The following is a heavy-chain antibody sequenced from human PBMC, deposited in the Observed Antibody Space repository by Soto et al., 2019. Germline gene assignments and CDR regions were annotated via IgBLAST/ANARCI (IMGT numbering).Heavy chain of an antibody. V-gene: IGHV1-3*05. D-gene: IGHD2-21*02. CDR1: GYTFTSYA. CDR3: ARSIVVVTALDY. J-gene: IGHJ4*02. CDR2: INAGNGNT. Sequence: QVQLVQSGAEEKKPGASVKVSCKASGYTFTSYAMHWVRQATGQRLEWMGWINAGNGNTKYSQKFQGRVTITRDTSASTAHKELRSLRSEDTAVYYCARSIVVVTALDYWGQGTLVAVSS.